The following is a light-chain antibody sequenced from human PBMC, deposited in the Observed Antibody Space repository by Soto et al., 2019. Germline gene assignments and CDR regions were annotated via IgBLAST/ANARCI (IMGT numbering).Light chain of an antibody. V-gene: IGKV1-5*03. CDR2: KAY. Sequence: DIQLTQFPSTLSASVGEKVTITCRASENVNRWLAWYQQKPGKAPKLLIYKAYTLENGVPYRFRGSGSGTEFTLTFSSLQPEDFATYYCHQYNSYSTLGGGTK. J-gene: IGKJ4*01. CDR3: HQYNSYST. CDR1: ENVNRW.